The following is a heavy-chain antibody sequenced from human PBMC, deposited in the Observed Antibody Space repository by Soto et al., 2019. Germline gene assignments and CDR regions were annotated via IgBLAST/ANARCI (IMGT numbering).Heavy chain of an antibody. V-gene: IGHV5-10-1*01. CDR2: IDPSDSYT. Sequence: SGESLKISCKGSGYSFTSYWISWVRQMPGKGLEWMGRIDPSDSYTNYSPSFQGHVTISADKSISTAYLQWSSLKASDTAMYYCASYLDYYDSSGEPSGYWGQGTLVTVS. J-gene: IGHJ4*02. D-gene: IGHD3-22*01. CDR3: ASYLDYYDSSGEPSGY. CDR1: GYSFTSYW.